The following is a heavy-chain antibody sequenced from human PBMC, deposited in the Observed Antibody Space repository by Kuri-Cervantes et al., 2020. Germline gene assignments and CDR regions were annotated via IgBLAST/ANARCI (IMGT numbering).Heavy chain of an antibody. CDR1: GYTFTSYG. CDR2: NSAYNGNT. J-gene: IGHJ6*02. Sequence: ASVKVSCKASGYTFTSYGISWVRQAPGQGLEWMGWNSAYNGNTNYAQKFQGRVTMTRNTSISTAYMELSSLRSEDTAVYYCARSAYYDFWSGYYSGYYYGMDVWGQGTTVTVSS. V-gene: IGHV1-18*01. D-gene: IGHD3-3*01. CDR3: ARSAYYDFWSGYYSGYYYGMDV.